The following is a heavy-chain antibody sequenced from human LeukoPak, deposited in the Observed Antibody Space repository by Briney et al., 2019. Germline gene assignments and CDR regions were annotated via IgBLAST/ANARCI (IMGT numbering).Heavy chain of an antibody. CDR3: AKDHGDYVYIPSYYMDV. Sequence: PGGSLRLSCAASGFTFSSYGMHWVRQAPGKGLEWVAVISYDGSNKYYADSVKGRFTISRDNSKNTLYLQMNSLRAEDTAVYYCAKDHGDYVYIPSYYMDVWGKGTTVTVSS. V-gene: IGHV3-30*18. D-gene: IGHD4-17*01. J-gene: IGHJ6*03. CDR1: GFTFSSYG. CDR2: ISYDGSNK.